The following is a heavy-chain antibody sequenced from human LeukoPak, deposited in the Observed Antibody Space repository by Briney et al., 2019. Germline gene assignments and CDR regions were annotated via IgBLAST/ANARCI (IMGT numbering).Heavy chain of an antibody. CDR2: IRKKANSYTT. J-gene: IGHJ5*01. Sequence: PGGTLRLSCVASGFTFSDHYIDWVRQAPGQGLEWVGRIRKKANSYTTDYAASVKGRFTISRDDSNNSVHLQMNSLKTEDTAVYFCARVLEGNMLWFDFLGQGTLVTVSS. CDR3: ARVLEGNMLWFDF. CDR1: GFTFSDHY. D-gene: IGHD1/OR15-1a*01. V-gene: IGHV3-72*01.